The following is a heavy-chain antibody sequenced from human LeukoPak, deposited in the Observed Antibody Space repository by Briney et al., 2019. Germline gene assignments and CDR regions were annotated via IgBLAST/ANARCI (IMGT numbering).Heavy chain of an antibody. D-gene: IGHD2-15*01. CDR1: GGSFSGYY. J-gene: IGHJ4*02. Sequence: SETLSLTCAVYGGSFSGYYWSWIRQPPGKGLEWIGEINHSGSTNYNPSLKSRVTISVDTSKNQLSLKLSSVTAADTAVYYCARARPRSFPFYWGQGTLVTVSS. CDR2: INHSGST. V-gene: IGHV4-34*01. CDR3: ARARPRSFPFY.